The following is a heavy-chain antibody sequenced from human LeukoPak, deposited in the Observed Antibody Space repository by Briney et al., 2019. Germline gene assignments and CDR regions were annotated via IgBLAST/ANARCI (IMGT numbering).Heavy chain of an antibody. CDR3: ARDRAWNYFDY. J-gene: IGHJ4*02. CDR1: GFTFSRHG. CDR2: ISNDGSRK. D-gene: IGHD3-3*01. V-gene: IGHV3-30*03. Sequence: GRSLRLSCAPSGFTFSRHGMHWVRQAPGKGLEWVAIISNDGSRKYYAHSAEGRFTISRDNSKNTLYLQVDSLRAEDTAVYYCARDRAWNYFDYWGQGTLVTVSS.